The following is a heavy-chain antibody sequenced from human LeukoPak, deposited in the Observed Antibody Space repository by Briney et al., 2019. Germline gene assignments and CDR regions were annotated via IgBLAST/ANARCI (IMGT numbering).Heavy chain of an antibody. CDR1: GGTFSSYA. CDR3: ARVPDYDFWSGYYTGYFDY. CDR2: IIPIFGTA. D-gene: IGHD3-3*01. V-gene: IGHV1-69*06. J-gene: IGHJ4*02. Sequence: SVKVSCKASGGTFSSYAISWVRQAPGQGLEWMGGIIPIFGTANYAQKFQGSVTITADKSTSTAYMELSSLRSEDTAVYYCARVPDYDFWSGYYTGYFDYWGQGTLVTFSS.